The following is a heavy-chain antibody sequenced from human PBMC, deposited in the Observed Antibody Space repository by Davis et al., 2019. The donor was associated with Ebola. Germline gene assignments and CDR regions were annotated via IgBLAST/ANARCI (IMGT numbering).Heavy chain of an antibody. CDR2: IKNDGSEK. CDR1: GFTFSNYW. CDR3: AKGAR. D-gene: IGHD5-12*01. J-gene: IGHJ4*02. Sequence: PGGPLRLSCVASGFTFSNYWMSWVRQAPGKGPEWVANIKNDGSEKYFVDSVKGRFAISRDDAKSSLYLQMNSLRVEDTALYYCAKGARWGQGTLVTVSS. V-gene: IGHV3-7*03.